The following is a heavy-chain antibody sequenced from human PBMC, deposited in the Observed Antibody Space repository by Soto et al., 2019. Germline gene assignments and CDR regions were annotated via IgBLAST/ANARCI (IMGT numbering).Heavy chain of an antibody. CDR1: STVSASSISRGGYY. J-gene: IGHJ4*02. V-gene: IGHV4-31*02. CDR2: IYYSGET. Sequence: QVQLQESGPGVVKASQTLSLTCTVSGDSTVSASSISRGGYYWGWTRQHPGRGLEWIGYIYYSGETFYNPSLKSRVTISSDKSKNQFSLRMTSVTAMDTAVYYCARVNSATGSMHFDHWGQGTLVTVSS. CDR3: ARVNSATGSMHFDH. D-gene: IGHD3-9*01.